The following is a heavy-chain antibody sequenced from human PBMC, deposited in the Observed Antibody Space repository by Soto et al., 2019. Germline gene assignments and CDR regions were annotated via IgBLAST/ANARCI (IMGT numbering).Heavy chain of an antibody. D-gene: IGHD3-22*01. CDR3: ARGGHYYDSSGYPV. J-gene: IGHJ4*02. CDR2: IYYSGST. Sequence: SETLSLTCTVSGGSISSGGYYWSWIRQHPGKGLEWIGYIYYSGSTYYNPSLKSRVTISVDTSKNQLSLKLSSVTAADTAVYYCARGGHYYDSSGYPVWGQGTLVTVSS. CDR1: GGSISSGGYY. V-gene: IGHV4-31*03.